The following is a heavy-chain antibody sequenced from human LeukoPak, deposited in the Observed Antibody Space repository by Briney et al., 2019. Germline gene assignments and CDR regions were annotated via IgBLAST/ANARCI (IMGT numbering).Heavy chain of an antibody. Sequence: GGSLRLSCAASGFTFSSYWMSWVRQAPGKGLEWVANIKQDGSEKYYVDSVKGRFTISRDNAKNSLYLQMSSLRAEDTAVYYCARGGDYDYYYYYGMDVWGQGTTVTVSS. D-gene: IGHD4-17*01. V-gene: IGHV3-7*01. CDR2: IKQDGSEK. J-gene: IGHJ6*02. CDR3: ARGGDYDYYYYYGMDV. CDR1: GFTFSSYW.